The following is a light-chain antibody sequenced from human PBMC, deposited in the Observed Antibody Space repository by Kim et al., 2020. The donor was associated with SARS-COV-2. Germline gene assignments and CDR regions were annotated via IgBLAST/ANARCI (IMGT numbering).Light chain of an antibody. Sequence: IQMTQSPSSLSASVGDRVTITCQASQAISNYLNWYQQKPGKAPKLLIYDASSLETGVPSRFSGSGSGTDFTFTISSLQPEDIATYYCQQYDNRPPSFGRGTKVDIK. CDR3: QQYDNRPPS. J-gene: IGKJ4*01. V-gene: IGKV1-33*01. CDR1: QAISNY. CDR2: DAS.